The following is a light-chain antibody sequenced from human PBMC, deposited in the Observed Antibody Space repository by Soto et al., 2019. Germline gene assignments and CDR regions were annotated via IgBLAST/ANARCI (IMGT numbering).Light chain of an antibody. V-gene: IGKV3-20*01. CDR3: QQYGSSPGT. Sequence: EIVLMQSPGTLSLSPGERATLSCRASQIVSSSYLAWYQQKPGQAPRLLIYGASSRATGIPDRFSGSGSGTDFTLTISRLEPEDFAVYYCQQYGSSPGTFGQGTKVDIK. CDR2: GAS. J-gene: IGKJ1*01. CDR1: QIVSSSY.